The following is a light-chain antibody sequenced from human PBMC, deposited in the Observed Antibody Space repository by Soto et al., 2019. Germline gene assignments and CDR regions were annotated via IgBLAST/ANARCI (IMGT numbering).Light chain of an antibody. CDR1: QSINAH. CDR2: GAS. Sequence: EVVMTQSPATLSVSPGERVTLSCRASQSINAHLAWYQQKPGQAPRLLIHGASTRATGIPARVSGSGFGTEFILTIRSLQSEDSAVYYCQQYHTWLWTFGQGTKVEIQ. V-gene: IGKV3-15*01. J-gene: IGKJ1*01. CDR3: QQYHTWLWT.